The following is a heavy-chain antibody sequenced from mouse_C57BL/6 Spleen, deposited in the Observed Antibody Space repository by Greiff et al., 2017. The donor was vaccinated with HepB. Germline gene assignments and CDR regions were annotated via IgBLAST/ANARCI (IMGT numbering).Heavy chain of an antibody. D-gene: IGHD1-2*01. Sequence: EVMLVESGGGLVKPGGSLKLSCAASGFTFSSYAMSWVRQTPEKRLEWVATISDGGSYTYYPDNVKGRFTISRDNAKNNLYLQMSHLKSEDTAMYYCARGSLLGFAYWGQGTLVTVSA. V-gene: IGHV5-4*03. J-gene: IGHJ3*01. CDR1: GFTFSSYA. CDR2: ISDGGSYT. CDR3: ARGSLLGFAY.